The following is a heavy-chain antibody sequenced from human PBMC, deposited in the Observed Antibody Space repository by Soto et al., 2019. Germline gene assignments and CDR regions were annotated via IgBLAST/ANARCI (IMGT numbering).Heavy chain of an antibody. J-gene: IGHJ6*02. Sequence: SETLSLTCVVSDGSVSSGGFSWNWFRQPPGKVLEWIGYTSHSGNTYYNPSLKSRVTISVDTSKNQFSLKLSSVTAADTAVYYCAREGDILTGYRQAYYYYYGMDVWGQGTKVTVSS. CDR3: AREGDILTGYRQAYYYYYGMDV. D-gene: IGHD3-9*01. CDR1: DGSVSSGGFS. V-gene: IGHV4-30-2*01. CDR2: TSHSGNT.